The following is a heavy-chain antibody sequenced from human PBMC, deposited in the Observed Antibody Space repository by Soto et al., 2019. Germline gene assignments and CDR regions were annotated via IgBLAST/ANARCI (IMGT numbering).Heavy chain of an antibody. J-gene: IGHJ1*01. V-gene: IGHV1-69*13. Sequence: SVKVSCKASGGTFSSYAISWVRQAPGQGLEWMGGTIPIFGTANYAQKFQGRVTITADESTSTAYMELSSLRSEDTAVYYCARTPVDTAMVRPGLAAVYFQHWGQGTLVTVSS. CDR3: ARTPVDTAMVRPGLAAVYFQH. D-gene: IGHD5-18*01. CDR1: GGTFSSYA. CDR2: TIPIFGTA.